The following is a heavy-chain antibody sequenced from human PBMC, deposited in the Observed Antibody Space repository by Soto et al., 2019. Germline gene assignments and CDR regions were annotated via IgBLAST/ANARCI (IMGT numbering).Heavy chain of an antibody. D-gene: IGHD3-22*01. CDR3: ASSPNYYDSSGYPGIDY. Sequence: SVKVSGNASGGTFSSYAISWVRQAPGQGLEWMGGIIPIFGTANYAQKFQGRVTITADKSTSTAYMELSSLRSEDTAVYYCASSPNYYDSSGYPGIDYWGQGTLVTVSS. J-gene: IGHJ4*02. CDR2: IIPIFGTA. CDR1: GGTFSSYA. V-gene: IGHV1-69*06.